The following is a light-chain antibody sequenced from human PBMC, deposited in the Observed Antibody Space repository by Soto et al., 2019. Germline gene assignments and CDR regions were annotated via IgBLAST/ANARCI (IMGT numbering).Light chain of an antibody. Sequence: DLQMTQSPSSLSASVGDRVTITCRASQTISSYLTWYQQKPGKAPKLLIYAASSLQSWVPSRFSGSGSATDFTRTISSLQPEDFATYYCQQSYSTPTFGQGTKVEIK. V-gene: IGKV1-39*01. CDR2: AAS. CDR3: QQSYSTPT. CDR1: QTISSY. J-gene: IGKJ1*01.